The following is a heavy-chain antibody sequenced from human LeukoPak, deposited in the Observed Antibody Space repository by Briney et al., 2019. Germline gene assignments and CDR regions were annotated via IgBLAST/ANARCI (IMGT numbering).Heavy chain of an antibody. V-gene: IGHV4-59*01. J-gene: IGHJ4*02. Sequence: PSETLSLTCTVSGGSISSYYWSWIRQPPGKGLEWIGYIYYSGSTNYNPSLKSRVTISVDTSKNQFSLKLSSVTAADTAVYYCAGAAYYYDSSGYYPIDYWGQGTLVTVSS. CDR3: AGAAYYYDSSGYYPIDY. D-gene: IGHD3-22*01. CDR2: IYYSGST. CDR1: GGSISSYY.